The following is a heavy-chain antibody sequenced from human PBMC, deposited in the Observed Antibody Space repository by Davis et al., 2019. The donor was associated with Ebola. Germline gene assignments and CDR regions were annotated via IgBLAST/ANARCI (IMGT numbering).Heavy chain of an antibody. Sequence: SETLSLTCAVYGGSFSSYYWSWIRQPPGKGLEWIGYIYYSGSTNYNPSLKSRVIISIDTSKNQFSLKLTSVTAADTAVYYCARGGIGTTHYYYGMDVWGQGTTVTVSS. V-gene: IGHV4-59*01. CDR1: GGSFSSYY. D-gene: IGHD1-7*01. J-gene: IGHJ6*02. CDR2: IYYSGST. CDR3: ARGGIGTTHYYYGMDV.